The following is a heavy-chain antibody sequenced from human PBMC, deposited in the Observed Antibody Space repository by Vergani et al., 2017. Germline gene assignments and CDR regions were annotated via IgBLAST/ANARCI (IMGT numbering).Heavy chain of an antibody. V-gene: IGHV1-58*01. CDR3: AAVNYYDSSGHDAFDI. CDR2: IVVGSGKA. D-gene: IGHD3-22*01. J-gene: IGHJ3*02. Sequence: QMQLVQSGPEVKKPGTSVKVSCKASGFTFTSSAVQWVRPARGQRLEWIGWIVVGSGKANYAQKFQERVTITRDMSNSTAYMVLSSLRSEDTAGYYCAAVNYYDSSGHDAFDIWGQGTMVTVSS. CDR1: GFTFTSSA.